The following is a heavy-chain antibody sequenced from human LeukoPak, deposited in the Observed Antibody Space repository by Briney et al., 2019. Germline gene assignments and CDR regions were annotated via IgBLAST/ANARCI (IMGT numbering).Heavy chain of an antibody. D-gene: IGHD3-22*01. CDR3: ARTDSSGYYYVADY. CDR1: GFTFSSYE. Sequence: PGGSLRLSCAASGFTFSSYEMNWVRQAPGKGLEWVSYISSSGSTIHYADSVKGRFTISRDNAKNSLYLQMNSLRAEDTAVYYCARTDSSGYYYVADYWGQGTLVTVSS. CDR2: ISSSGSTI. V-gene: IGHV3-48*03. J-gene: IGHJ4*02.